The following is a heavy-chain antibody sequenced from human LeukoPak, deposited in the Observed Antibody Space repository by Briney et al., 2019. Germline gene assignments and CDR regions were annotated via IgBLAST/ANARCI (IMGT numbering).Heavy chain of an antibody. Sequence: ASVKVSFKASVYTFTSYYMHWVRQPPGHGLDWLGITSPSGGSTRYAQKFQGRVTMPGDTYTSIVYMELRSLRSEDTAVYYCEGVDEYSINIDYWGQGALVTV. D-gene: IGHD6-6*01. CDR2: TSPSGGST. V-gene: IGHV1-46*01. J-gene: IGHJ4*02. CDR1: VYTFTSYY. CDR3: EGVDEYSINIDY.